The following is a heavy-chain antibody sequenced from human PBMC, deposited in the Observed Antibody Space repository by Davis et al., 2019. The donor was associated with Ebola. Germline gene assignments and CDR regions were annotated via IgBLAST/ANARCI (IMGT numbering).Heavy chain of an antibody. Sequence: GESLKISCAASGFTFSSYGMNWVRQAPGKGLEWVSVIYSGGNTYYADSVKGRFTISRDNSKNTLFLQMNSLRAEDTAVYYCAGAPSAMASFDHWGQGTLVTVSS. V-gene: IGHV3-53*01. D-gene: IGHD2-2*01. CDR3: AGAPSAMASFDH. CDR2: IYSGGNT. CDR1: GFTFSSYG. J-gene: IGHJ4*02.